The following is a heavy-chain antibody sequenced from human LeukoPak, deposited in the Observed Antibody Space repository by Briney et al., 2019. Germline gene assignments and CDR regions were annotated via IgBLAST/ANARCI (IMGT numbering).Heavy chain of an antibody. CDR2: IYYSGST. CDR1: GGSISSSSYY. J-gene: IGHJ6*03. V-gene: IGHV4-39*01. CDR3: ARLGGSGSYSYYYYYYYMDV. Sequence: PSETLSLTCTVSGGSISSSSYYWGWIRQLPGKGLEWIGSIYYSGSTYYNPSLKSRATISVDTSKNQFSLKLSSVTAADTAVYYCARLGGSGSYSYYYYYYYMDVWGKGTTVTVSS. D-gene: IGHD3-10*01.